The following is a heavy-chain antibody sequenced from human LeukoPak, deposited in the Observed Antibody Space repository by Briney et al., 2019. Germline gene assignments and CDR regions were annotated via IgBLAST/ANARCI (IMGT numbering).Heavy chain of an antibody. D-gene: IGHD6-13*01. Sequence: PGGSLRLSCAASGFTFSSYGMHWVRQAPGKGLEWVAVISYDGSNKYYADSVKGRFTISRDNSKNTLYLQMNSLRAEDTAVYYCAKAEAAAGTLFYYYYMDVWGKGTTVTVSS. CDR3: AKAEAAAGTLFYYYYMDV. CDR2: ISYDGSNK. J-gene: IGHJ6*03. CDR1: GFTFSSYG. V-gene: IGHV3-30*18.